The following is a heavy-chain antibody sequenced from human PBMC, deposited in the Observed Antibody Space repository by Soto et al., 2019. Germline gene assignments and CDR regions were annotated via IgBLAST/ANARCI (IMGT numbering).Heavy chain of an antibody. CDR1: GYTFTSYD. V-gene: IGHV1-8*01. J-gene: IGHJ6*03. CDR3: ARFLRPYSSSWYNYYYYYMDV. D-gene: IGHD6-13*01. Sequence: ASVKVSCKASGYTFTSYDINWVRQATGQGLEWMGWMNPNSGNTGYAQKFQGRVTMTRNTSISTAYMELSSLRSEDTAVYYCARFLRPYSSSWYNYYYYYMDVWGKGTTVTVSS. CDR2: MNPNSGNT.